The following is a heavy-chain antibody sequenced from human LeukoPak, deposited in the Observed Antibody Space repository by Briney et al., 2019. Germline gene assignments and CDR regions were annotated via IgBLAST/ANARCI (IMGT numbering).Heavy chain of an antibody. Sequence: ASVKVSCKASGGTFSSYAISWVRQAPGQGLEWMGGIIPIFGTANYAQKFQGRVTITTDESTSTAYMELSSLRSEDTVVYYCARDLAVAGIFDYWGQGTLVTVSS. CDR3: ARDLAVAGIFDY. V-gene: IGHV1-69*05. D-gene: IGHD6-19*01. J-gene: IGHJ4*02. CDR1: GGTFSSYA. CDR2: IIPIFGTA.